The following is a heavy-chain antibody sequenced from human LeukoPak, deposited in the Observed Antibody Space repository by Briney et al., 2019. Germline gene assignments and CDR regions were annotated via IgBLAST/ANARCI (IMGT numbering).Heavy chain of an antibody. CDR3: AKDRGYYDFWSGYYNAEYFQH. D-gene: IGHD3-3*01. J-gene: IGHJ1*01. V-gene: IGHV3-23*01. CDR2: ISGIGGST. CDR1: GFTFSSYA. Sequence: GVLRLSCAASGFTFSSYAMSWVRQAPGKGLEWVSAISGIGGSTYYADSVKGRFTISRDNSKNTLYLQMNSLRAEDTAVYYCAKDRGYYDFWSGYYNAEYFQHWGQGTLVTVSS.